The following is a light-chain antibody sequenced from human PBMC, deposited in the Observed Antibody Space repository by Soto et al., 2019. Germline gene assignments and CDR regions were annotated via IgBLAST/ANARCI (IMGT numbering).Light chain of an antibody. V-gene: IGKV3-15*01. CDR2: AAS. CDR3: QQYNNWPWT. J-gene: IGKJ1*01. Sequence: IMMTQSQANLSVSRGERATLSCRASQHIWSYLAWYQQKPGQAPRLLIYAASTRATGIPARFSGSGSGTEFTLTISSLQSEDFAVYYCQQYNNWPWTFGQGTKVE. CDR1: QHIWSY.